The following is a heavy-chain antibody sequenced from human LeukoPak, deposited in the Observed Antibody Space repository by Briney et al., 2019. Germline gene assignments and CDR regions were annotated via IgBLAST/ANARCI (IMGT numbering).Heavy chain of an antibody. CDR1: GYTFASYG. Sequence: ASVKVSCKASGYTFASYGISWVRQAPGQGLEWMGWISAYNGNTNYAQKLQGRVTMSTDTSTSTGYMELRSLRSDDTAVYYCARDHSSASYTYYYYYIDVWGKGTTVTVSS. J-gene: IGHJ6*03. CDR3: ARDHSSASYTYYYYYIDV. D-gene: IGHD1-26*01. CDR2: ISAYNGNT. V-gene: IGHV1-18*01.